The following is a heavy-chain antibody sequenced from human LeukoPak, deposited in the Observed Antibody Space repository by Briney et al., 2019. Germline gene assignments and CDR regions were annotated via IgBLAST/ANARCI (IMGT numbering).Heavy chain of an antibody. J-gene: IGHJ4*02. CDR2: IRTKAYGGTT. Sequence: GGSLRLSCTASGSTSGFTFGDYAMSWVRQAPGKGLEWVGFIRTKAYGGTTEYAASVKGRFTISRDGSKSIAYLQMNSLKTEDTAVYYCTRTYYDSSGYLFDYWGQGTLVTVSS. CDR3: TRTYYDSSGYLFDY. D-gene: IGHD3-22*01. CDR1: GSTSGFTFGDYA. V-gene: IGHV3-49*04.